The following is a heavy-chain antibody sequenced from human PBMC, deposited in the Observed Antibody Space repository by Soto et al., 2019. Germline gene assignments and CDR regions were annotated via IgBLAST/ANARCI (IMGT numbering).Heavy chain of an antibody. D-gene: IGHD2-2*02. CDR3: ARVVPAAIRRRWFDP. CDR2: IYHSGST. J-gene: IGHJ5*02. Sequence: SETLSLTCAVSGGFISSGGYSWSWIRQPPGKGLELIGYIYHSGSTYYNPSLKSRVTISVDRSKNQFSLKLSSVTAADTAVYYCARVVPAAIRRRWFDPWGQGTLVTVSS. CDR1: GGFISSGGYS. V-gene: IGHV4-30-2*01.